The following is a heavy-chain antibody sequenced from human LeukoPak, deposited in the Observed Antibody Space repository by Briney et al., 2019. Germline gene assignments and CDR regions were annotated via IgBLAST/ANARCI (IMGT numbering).Heavy chain of an antibody. D-gene: IGHD1-7*01. J-gene: IGHJ4*02. CDR2: IYYSGST. V-gene: IGHV4-38-2*01. CDR3: AGAGNWNYGLFDY. Sequence: PGGSLRLSCAASGFTFSVYSMNWIRQPPGKGLEWIGSIYYSGSTYYNPSLKSRVTISVDTSKNQFSLKLSSVTAADTAVYYCAGAGNWNYGLFDYWGQGTLVTVSS. CDR1: GFTFSVYS.